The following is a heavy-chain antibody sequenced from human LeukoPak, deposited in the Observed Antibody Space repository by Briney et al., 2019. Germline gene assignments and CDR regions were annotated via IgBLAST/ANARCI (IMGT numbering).Heavy chain of an antibody. D-gene: IGHD4-23*01. J-gene: IGHJ4*02. Sequence: GGSLRLSCSASGFIFSTYTMYWVRQAPGKGLEFVSVINGDGRTTYYADSVKGRFTISRDNSKNTLYLQMNSLRAEDTAVYYCARGRPHGNDYWGQGTLVTVSS. CDR1: GFIFSTYT. CDR3: ARGRPHGNDY. CDR2: INGDGRTT. V-gene: IGHV3-64*04.